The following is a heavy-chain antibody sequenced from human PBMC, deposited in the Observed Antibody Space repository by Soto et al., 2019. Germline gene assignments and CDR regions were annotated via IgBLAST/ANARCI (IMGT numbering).Heavy chain of an antibody. CDR1: GFTFIIFA. CDR3: AKEVSLGSTVDLGY. CDR2: ISGSGGST. J-gene: IGHJ4*02. Sequence: GGSLRLSCAASGFTFIIFAMILFRHSAWKGLEWVSTISGSGGSTYYADAVKGRFTISRDNSMGTLYLQMKSLRVEDTAIYYCAKEVSLGSTVDLGYWGQGTLVTVSS. V-gene: IGHV3-23*01. D-gene: IGHD7-27*01.